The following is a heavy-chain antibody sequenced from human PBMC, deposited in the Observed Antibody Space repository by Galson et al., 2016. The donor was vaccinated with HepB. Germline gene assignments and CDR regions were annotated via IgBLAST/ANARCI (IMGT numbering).Heavy chain of an antibody. V-gene: IGHV4-34*01. CDR2: IYESGST. Sequence: SETLSLTCAVYGGSFSGLSWTWIRQPPGKGLEWIGEIYESGSTKYSPSLKGRIPISRDRSKKQFSLRLTSVTTADTAVYYCARGSLWGNSREALAYWGQGNLITVSS. D-gene: IGHD3-16*02. CDR1: GGSFSGLS. J-gene: IGHJ4*02. CDR3: ARGSLWGNSREALAY.